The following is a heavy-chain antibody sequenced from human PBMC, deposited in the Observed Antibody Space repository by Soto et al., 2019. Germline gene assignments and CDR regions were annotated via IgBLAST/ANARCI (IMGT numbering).Heavy chain of an antibody. J-gene: IGHJ5*01. Sequence: SETLSLTCAVFGASVSSGDYTWSWIRQPPGKGLEWIGFLYYSGSTHYNPSLKSRLSISVDTSKNQLSLKMSFVTAADTAVYYRARVGHYSGSATRFGWFESWGQGNLVTVSS. D-gene: IGHD3-10*01. V-gene: IGHV4-30-2*01. CDR1: GASVSSGDYT. CDR3: ARVGHYSGSATRFGWFES. CDR2: LYYSGST.